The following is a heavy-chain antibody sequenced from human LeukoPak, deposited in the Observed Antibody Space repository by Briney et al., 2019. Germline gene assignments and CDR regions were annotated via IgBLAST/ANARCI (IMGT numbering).Heavy chain of an antibody. CDR1: GCTFSSYA. CDR3: ATTTNYYGSGSSRYY. Sequence: GGSLRLSCAASGCTFSSYAMSWVRQAPGKGLQWVSAISGSGGSTYYADSVKGRFTISRDNSKNTLYLQMNSLRAEDTAVYYCATTTNYYGSGSSRYYWGQGTLVTVSS. CDR2: ISGSGGST. D-gene: IGHD3-10*01. V-gene: IGHV3-23*01. J-gene: IGHJ4*02.